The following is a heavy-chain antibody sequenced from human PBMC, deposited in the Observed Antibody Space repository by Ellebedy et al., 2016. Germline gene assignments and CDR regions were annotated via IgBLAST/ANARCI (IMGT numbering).Heavy chain of an antibody. CDR1: RYTFTSYD. D-gene: IGHD5-18*01. J-gene: IGHJ6*02. Sequence: ASVKVSXKASRYTFTSYDINWVRQATGQGLEWMGWMNPNSGNTGYAQKFQGRVTMTRNTSISTAYMELSSLRSEDTAVYYCARRGDGYGLGDYYGMDVWGQGTTVTVSS. CDR3: ARRGDGYGLGDYYGMDV. CDR2: MNPNSGNT. V-gene: IGHV1-8*01.